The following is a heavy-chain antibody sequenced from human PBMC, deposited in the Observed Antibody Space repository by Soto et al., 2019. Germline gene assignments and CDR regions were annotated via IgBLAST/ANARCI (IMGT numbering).Heavy chain of an antibody. J-gene: IGHJ4*02. V-gene: IGHV1-3*01. CDR1: GFSFTSYS. D-gene: IGHD4-17*01. CDR3: ARWIDNGDFDY. CDR2: INAGRGKT. Sequence: QGQLVQSGAEVKKPGASVKVSCGTSGFSFTSYSFHWVRQAPAQGLQWMGWINAGRGKTKYSQQFQGRVTFTWDTSANTVYMELSRLTSGVTSVFYCARWIDNGDFDYWGQGTLVSVSA.